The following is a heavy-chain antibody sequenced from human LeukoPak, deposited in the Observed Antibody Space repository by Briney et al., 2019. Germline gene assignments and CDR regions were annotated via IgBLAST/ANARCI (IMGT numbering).Heavy chain of an antibody. V-gene: IGHV4-59*02. CDR1: GGSVSDYY. CDR3: ASRKLGNDY. Sequence: SETLSLTCTISGGSVSDYYWSWIRQSPGKGLEWIGYIYHTGSTSYSPSLKSRVTISADTSQNQFSLKLSSVSAADTAVYYCASRKLGNDYWGQGTLVTVSS. CDR2: IYHTGST. J-gene: IGHJ4*02. D-gene: IGHD7-27*01.